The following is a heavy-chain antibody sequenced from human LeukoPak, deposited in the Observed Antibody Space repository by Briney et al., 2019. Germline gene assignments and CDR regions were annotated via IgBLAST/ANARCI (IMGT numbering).Heavy chain of an antibody. Sequence: ASVTVSCTASGYTFTVYYMHWVRQAPGQGLEWMGRINPNSGGTNYAQKFQGRVTMTRDTSISTAYMELSRLRSDDTAVYYCARVDGGAVVFDYWGQGTLVTVSS. J-gene: IGHJ4*02. CDR1: GYTFTVYY. V-gene: IGHV1-2*06. CDR2: INPNSGGT. CDR3: ARVDGGAVVFDY. D-gene: IGHD6-19*01.